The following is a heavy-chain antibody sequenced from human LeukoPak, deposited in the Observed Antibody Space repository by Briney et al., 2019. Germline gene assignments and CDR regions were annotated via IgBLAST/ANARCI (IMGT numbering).Heavy chain of an antibody. J-gene: IGHJ4*02. Sequence: GGSLRLSCAASGFTFSSYAMSWVRQAPGKGLEWVSTINSGGNTYYADSMKGRFTISRDNSKNTLFLQMNSLRVEDTGVDYCSKDPPISAAGPRYSDRWGQGTLVTVSS. D-gene: IGHD6-13*01. V-gene: IGHV3-23*01. CDR2: INSGGNT. CDR1: GFTFSSYA. CDR3: SKDPPISAAGPRYSDR.